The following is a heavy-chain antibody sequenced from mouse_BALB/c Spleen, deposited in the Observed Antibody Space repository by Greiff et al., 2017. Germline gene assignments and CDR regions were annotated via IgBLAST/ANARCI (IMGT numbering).Heavy chain of an antibody. CDR3: ERRGTDWYVEV. J-gene: IGHJ1*01. CDR2: ISSGGSYT. V-gene: IGHV5-6*01. CDR1: GFTFSSYG. D-gene: IGHD2-14*01. Sequence: EVHLVESGGDLVKPGGSLKLSCAASGFTFSSYGMSWVRQTPDKRLEWVATISSGGSYTYYPDSVKGRFTISRDNAKNTLYLQMSSLKSEDTAMYYGERRGTDWYVEVWGAGTTGTVAS.